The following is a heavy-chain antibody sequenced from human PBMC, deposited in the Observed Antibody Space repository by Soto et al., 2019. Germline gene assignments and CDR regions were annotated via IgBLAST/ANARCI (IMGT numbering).Heavy chain of an antibody. J-gene: IGHJ4*02. CDR3: ARVSRAAGNFDY. Sequence: SVKVSCKASGGTFSSYAISWVRQAPGQGLEWMGGIIPIFGTANYAQKFQGRVTITADESTSTAYMELSSLRSEDTAVYYCARVSRAAGNFDYWGQGTLVTVSS. CDR1: GGTFSSYA. V-gene: IGHV1-69*13. D-gene: IGHD6-13*01. CDR2: IIPIFGTA.